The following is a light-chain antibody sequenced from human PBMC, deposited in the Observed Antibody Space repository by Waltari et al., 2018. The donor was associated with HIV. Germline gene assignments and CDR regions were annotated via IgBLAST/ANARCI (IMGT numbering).Light chain of an antibody. V-gene: IGLV3-1*01. CDR2: EDV. Sequence: SYELTQPPSVSVSPGQTAIITCSGAKLGDKSASWYQQRPGQSPVLVIYEDVKRPSGIPERFSGSNSGNTATLTISGTQAMDESDYYCQAWDSHNVIFGGWTKLTVL. J-gene: IGLJ2*01. CDR3: QAWDSHNVI. CDR1: KLGDKS.